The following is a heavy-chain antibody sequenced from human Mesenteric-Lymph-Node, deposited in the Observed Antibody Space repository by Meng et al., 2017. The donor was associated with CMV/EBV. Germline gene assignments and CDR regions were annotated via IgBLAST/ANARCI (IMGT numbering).Heavy chain of an antibody. J-gene: IGHJ4*02. CDR2: IIYADQSGSST. Sequence: GESLKISCAASGFTFDDYGMSWVRQAPGKGLEWVSIIYADQSGSSTYYAGSAEGRFTISRDDSKNTVDLQMTGLTREDTAIYYCAKTLTISGMLRQYYYFDHWGQGTLVTVSS. CDR1: GFTFDDYG. D-gene: IGHD3-3*01. CDR3: AKTLTISGMLRQYYYFDH. V-gene: IGHV3-23*05.